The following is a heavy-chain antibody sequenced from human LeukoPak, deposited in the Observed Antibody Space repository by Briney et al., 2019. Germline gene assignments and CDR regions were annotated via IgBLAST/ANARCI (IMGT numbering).Heavy chain of an antibody. CDR1: GFTFSSYS. CDR2: IKGDGNT. D-gene: IGHD3-22*01. Sequence: PGGSLRLSRAASGFTFSSYSMHWVRQAPGKGLVWVSRIKGDGNTNYADSVKGRFTISRDNAKNTVSLQMNSLRAEDTGVYYCARAPSEIGGYYPEYLRHWGQGTLVTVSS. CDR3: ARAPSEIGGYYPEYLRH. V-gene: IGHV3-74*01. J-gene: IGHJ1*01.